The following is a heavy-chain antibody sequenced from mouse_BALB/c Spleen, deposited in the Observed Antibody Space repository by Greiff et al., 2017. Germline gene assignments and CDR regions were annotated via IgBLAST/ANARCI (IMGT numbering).Heavy chain of an antibody. J-gene: IGHJ3*01. Sequence: QVQLQQSGPELVKPGASVKMSCKASGYTFTDYVISWVKQRTGQGLEWIGEIYPGSGSTYYNEKFKGKATLTADKSSNPAYMQLSSLTSEDSAVYFCARGKRYDGTGPWFAYWGQGTLVTVSA. CDR3: ARGKRYDGTGPWFAY. CDR2: IYPGSGST. CDR1: GYTFTDYV. D-gene: IGHD2-14*01. V-gene: IGHV1-81*01.